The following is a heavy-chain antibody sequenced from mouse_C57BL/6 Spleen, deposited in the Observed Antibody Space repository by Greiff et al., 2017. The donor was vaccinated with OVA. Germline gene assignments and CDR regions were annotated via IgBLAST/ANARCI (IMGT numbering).Heavy chain of an antibody. CDR2: IDPSDSYT. Sequence: QVQLQQSGAELVMPGASVKLSCKASGYTFTSYWMHWVKQRPGQGLEWIGEIDPSDSYTNYNQKFKGKSTLTVDKSSSTAYMQLSSPTSEDSAVYYCARGTTVVRVFDYWGQGTTLTVSS. J-gene: IGHJ2*01. CDR3: ARGTTVVRVFDY. CDR1: GYTFTSYW. V-gene: IGHV1-69*01. D-gene: IGHD1-1*01.